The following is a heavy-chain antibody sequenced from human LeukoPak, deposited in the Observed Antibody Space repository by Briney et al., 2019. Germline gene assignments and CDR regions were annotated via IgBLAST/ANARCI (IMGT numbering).Heavy chain of an antibody. D-gene: IGHD2-2*01. V-gene: IGHV1-2*02. CDR2: INPNSGCT. CDR3: ARGPRYCGSTRCYSPFDY. Sequence: ASVNVSCKASGYTFTGYYMHWVRQAPGQGLEWMGWINPNSGCTNYAQKFQGRVNMAKGRFISSGYMALSRLRSDDTGVYYCARGPRYCGSTRCYSPFDYWGQGTLVTVSS. CDR1: GYTFTGYY. J-gene: IGHJ4*02.